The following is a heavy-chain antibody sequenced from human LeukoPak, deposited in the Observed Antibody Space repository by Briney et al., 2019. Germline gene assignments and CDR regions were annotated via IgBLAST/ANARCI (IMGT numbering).Heavy chain of an antibody. Sequence: SETLSLTCAVYGGSFSGYYWSWIRQPPGKGLEWIGGINHSGSTNYNPSLKSRVTISVDTSKNQFSLELSFVTAADTAVYYCARGPNYYDSSGYSDYWGQGTLVTVSS. V-gene: IGHV4-34*01. J-gene: IGHJ4*02. CDR3: ARGPNYYDSSGYSDY. D-gene: IGHD3-22*01. CDR1: GGSFSGYY. CDR2: INHSGST.